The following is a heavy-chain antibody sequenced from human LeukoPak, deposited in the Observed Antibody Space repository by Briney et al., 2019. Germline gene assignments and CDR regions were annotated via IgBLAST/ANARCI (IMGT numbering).Heavy chain of an antibody. D-gene: IGHD3-16*01. CDR1: GGPISSYY. V-gene: IGHV4-59*08. CDR3: ARHNIWDYFDY. J-gene: IGHJ4*02. CDR2: IYYSGST. Sequence: PSETLSLTCTVSGGPISSYYWSWIRQPPGKGLEWIGYIYYSGSTNYNPSLKSRVTISVDTSKNQFSLKLSSVTAADTAVYYCARHNIWDYFDYWGQGTLVTVSS.